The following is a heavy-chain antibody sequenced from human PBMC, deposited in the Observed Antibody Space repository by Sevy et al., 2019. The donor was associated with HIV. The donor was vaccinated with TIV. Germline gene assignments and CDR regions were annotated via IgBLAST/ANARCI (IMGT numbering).Heavy chain of an antibody. J-gene: IGHJ2*01. CDR1: SGSISSTSYF. D-gene: IGHD3-16*01. V-gene: IGHV4-39*01. CDR3: AKHRVHDYVWETSGPFDV. Sequence: SETLSLTCTVSSGSISSTSYFWGWIRQPPGKGLEWIASVYYSGDTYYNPSFKSRATISIDTSTSNFSLRLTSVTAADTALYFCAKHRVHDYVWETSGPFDVWGRGTRVTVSS. CDR2: VYYSGDT.